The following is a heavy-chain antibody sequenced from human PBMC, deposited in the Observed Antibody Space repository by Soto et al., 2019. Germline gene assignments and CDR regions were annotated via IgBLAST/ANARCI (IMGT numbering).Heavy chain of an antibody. CDR1: GFTFSNAW. Sequence: GGSLRLSCAASGFTFSNAWMSWVRQAPGKGLEWVGRIKSKTDGGTTDYAAPVKGRFTISRDDSKNTLYLQMNSLKTEDTAVYYCTTHSDYGDYERPRTYYFDYWGQGTLVTVSS. J-gene: IGHJ4*02. CDR3: TTHSDYGDYERPRTYYFDY. V-gene: IGHV3-15*01. D-gene: IGHD4-17*01. CDR2: IKSKTDGGTT.